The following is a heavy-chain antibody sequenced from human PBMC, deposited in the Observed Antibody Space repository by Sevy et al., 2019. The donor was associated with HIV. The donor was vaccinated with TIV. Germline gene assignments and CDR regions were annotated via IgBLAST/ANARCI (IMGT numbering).Heavy chain of an antibody. CDR1: GFTFSSYG. D-gene: IGHD3-16*01. J-gene: IGHJ4*02. Sequence: GGSLRLSCAASGFTFSSYGMHWVRQAPGKGLEWVAFIRYDGSNKYYADSVKGRFTISRDNSKNTLYRKMNSLRAEDTAVYYCAKGPSPMITFGGVADYWGQGTLVTVSS. CDR3: AKGPSPMITFGGVADY. CDR2: IRYDGSNK. V-gene: IGHV3-30*02.